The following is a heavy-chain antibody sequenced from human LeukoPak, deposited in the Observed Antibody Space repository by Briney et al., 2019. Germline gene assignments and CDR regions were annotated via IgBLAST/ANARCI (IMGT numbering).Heavy chain of an antibody. V-gene: IGHV3-7*01. Sequence: GGSLRLSCAASGFTFSSYWMSWVRQAPRKGLEWVANIKQDGSEKYFVDSVKGRFTISRDNAKNSLYLQMDSLRAEDTAVYYCARDKISGATSLDYWGQGTLVTVSS. CDR2: IKQDGSEK. D-gene: IGHD5-12*01. J-gene: IGHJ4*02. CDR3: ARDKISGATSLDY. CDR1: GFTFSSYW.